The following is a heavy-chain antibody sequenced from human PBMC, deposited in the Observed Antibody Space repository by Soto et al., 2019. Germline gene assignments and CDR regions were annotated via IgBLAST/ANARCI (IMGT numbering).Heavy chain of an antibody. CDR2: IKQDGSEK. Sequence: EVQLVESGGGLVQPGGSLRLSCAASGFTFSSYWMSWVRQAPGKGLEWVANIKQDGSEKYYVDSVKGRFTISRDNAKNSLYLQMNSLRPEDTAMYYCAKDRSGGSYYLFDYWGQGTLVTVSS. J-gene: IGHJ4*02. D-gene: IGHD1-26*01. CDR3: AKDRSGGSYYLFDY. CDR1: GFTFSSYW. V-gene: IGHV3-7*01.